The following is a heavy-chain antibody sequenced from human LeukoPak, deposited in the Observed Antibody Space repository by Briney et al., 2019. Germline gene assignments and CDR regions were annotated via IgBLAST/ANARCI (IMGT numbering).Heavy chain of an antibody. Sequence: PSETLSLTCTVSGGSVSSGTYYWSWIRQPPGKGLEWIGYIYYSGSTNYNPSLKSRVTISVDTSKNQYSLKLSSVTAADTAVYYCARDRVRGNSNPFFDYWGQGTLVTVSS. CDR2: IYYSGST. CDR1: GGSVSSGTYY. J-gene: IGHJ4*02. CDR3: ARDRVRGNSNPFFDY. D-gene: IGHD4-11*01. V-gene: IGHV4-61*01.